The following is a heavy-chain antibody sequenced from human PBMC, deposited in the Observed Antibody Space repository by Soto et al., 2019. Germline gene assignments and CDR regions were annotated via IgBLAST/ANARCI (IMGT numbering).Heavy chain of an antibody. CDR2: MNPNSGNT. Sequence: ASVKVSCKASGYTFTSYDINWVRQATGQGLEWMGWMNPNSGNTGYAQKFQGRVTMTRNTSISTAYMELSSLRSEDTAVYYCARVSAWSGYYGDYYYGMDVWGQGTTVTVSS. CDR1: GYTFTSYD. CDR3: ARVSAWSGYYGDYYYGMDV. D-gene: IGHD3-3*01. V-gene: IGHV1-8*01. J-gene: IGHJ6*02.